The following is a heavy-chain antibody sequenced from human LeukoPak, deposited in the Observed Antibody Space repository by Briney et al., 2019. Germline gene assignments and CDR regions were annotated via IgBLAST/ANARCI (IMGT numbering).Heavy chain of an antibody. J-gene: IGHJ4*02. V-gene: IGHV3-7*01. CDR3: ARVYRSSSGYCFDY. Sequence: GGSLRLSCAASGFTFSNYWMSWVRQAPGKGLEWVSNIKQDGSEKYYVDSVKGRFTISRDNAENSLYLQMNSLRAEDTAVYYCARVYRSSSGYCFDYWAQGTLVTVSS. CDR1: GFTFSNYW. CDR2: IKQDGSEK. D-gene: IGHD6-6*01.